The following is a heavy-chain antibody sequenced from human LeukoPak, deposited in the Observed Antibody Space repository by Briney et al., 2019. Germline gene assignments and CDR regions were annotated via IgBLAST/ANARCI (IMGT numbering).Heavy chain of an antibody. CDR2: ISSSSSYI. V-gene: IGHV3-21*01. D-gene: IGHD6-19*01. CDR1: GFTFSSYS. Sequence: GGSLRLSCAASGFTFSSYSMNWVRQAPGKGLEWVSSISSSSSYIYYADSVKGRFTISRDNAKNSLYLQMDSLRAEDTAVYYCARELSSGWFRLHFDYWGQGTLVTVSS. J-gene: IGHJ4*02. CDR3: ARELSSGWFRLHFDY.